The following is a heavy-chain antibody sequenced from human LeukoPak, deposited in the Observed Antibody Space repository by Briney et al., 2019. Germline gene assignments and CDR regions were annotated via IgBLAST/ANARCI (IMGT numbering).Heavy chain of an antibody. D-gene: IGHD6-19*01. V-gene: IGHV3-23*01. CDR2: ISGSGGST. CDR1: GFTFSSYA. CDR3: AKGRIAVAMMDYFDY. Sequence: PGGSLRLSCAASGFTFSSYAMSWVRQAPGKGLDRVSAISGSGGSTYYADSVKGRFTISRDNSKNTLYLQMNSLRAEDTAVYYCAKGRIAVAMMDYFDYWGQGTLVTVSS. J-gene: IGHJ4*02.